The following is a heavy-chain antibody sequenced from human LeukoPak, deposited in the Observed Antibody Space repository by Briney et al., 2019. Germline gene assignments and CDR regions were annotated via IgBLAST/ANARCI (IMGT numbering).Heavy chain of an antibody. J-gene: IGHJ5*02. CDR3: AREYGSGSYYHGHNWFDP. V-gene: IGHV1-2*02. CDR1: GYTFTGYY. Sequence: GASVKVSCKASGYTFTGYYMHWVRQAPGQGLEWMGWINPNSGGTNYAQKFQGRVTMTRDTSISTAYMELSRLRSDDTAVYYCAREYGSGSYYHGHNWFDPWGQGTLVTVSS. CDR2: INPNSGGT. D-gene: IGHD3-10*01.